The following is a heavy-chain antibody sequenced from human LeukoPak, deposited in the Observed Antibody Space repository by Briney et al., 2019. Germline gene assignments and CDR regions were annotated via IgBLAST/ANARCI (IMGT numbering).Heavy chain of an antibody. CDR3: ARGVYYDSSGYYYDFDY. Sequence: ASVKVSCKASGYTFTSYDINWVRQATGQGLEWMGWMNPNSGNTGYAQKFQGRVTITRNTSISTAYMELSSLRSEDTAVYYCARGVYYDSSGYYYDFDYWGQGTLVTVSS. CDR1: GYTFTSYD. V-gene: IGHV1-8*03. D-gene: IGHD3-22*01. CDR2: MNPNSGNT. J-gene: IGHJ4*02.